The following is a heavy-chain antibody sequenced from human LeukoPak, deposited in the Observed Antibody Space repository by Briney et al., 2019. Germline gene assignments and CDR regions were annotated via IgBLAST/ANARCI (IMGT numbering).Heavy chain of an antibody. V-gene: IGHV4-59*01. CDR3: AREGYDSNIYYKADY. CDR2: ISYSGTT. J-gene: IGHJ4*02. D-gene: IGHD3-22*01. Sequence: SETLSLTCTVSGGSINTYYWSWIRQPPGKGLEWIGYISYSGTTKYNPSLESRVTITIDTSKNQFSLKLGSVTAADTAVYYCAREGYDSNIYYKADYWGQGTLVTVSS. CDR1: GGSINTYY.